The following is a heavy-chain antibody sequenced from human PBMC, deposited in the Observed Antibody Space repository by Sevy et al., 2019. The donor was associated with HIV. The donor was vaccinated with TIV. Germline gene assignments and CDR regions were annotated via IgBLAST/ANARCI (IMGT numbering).Heavy chain of an antibody. CDR1: GYTFTGYY. Sequence: ASVKVSCKASGYTFTGYYMHWVRQAPGQGLVWMGWINPNSGGTNYAQKFQGRVTMTRDTSISTAYMELSRLRSDDTAVYYCARGFGVDYYGMDVWGQGTTVTVSS. D-gene: IGHD3-3*01. CDR2: INPNSGGT. J-gene: IGHJ6*02. V-gene: IGHV1-2*02. CDR3: ARGFGVDYYGMDV.